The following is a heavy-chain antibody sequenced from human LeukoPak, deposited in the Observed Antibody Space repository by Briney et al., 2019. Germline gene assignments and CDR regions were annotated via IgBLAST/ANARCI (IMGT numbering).Heavy chain of an antibody. CDR2: IYYGGST. Sequence: SETLSLTCTVSGGSISSSSYYWGWIRQPPGKGLEWIGSIYYGGSTNYNPSLKSRVTISVDTSKNQFSLKLSSVTAADTAVYYCARDLSGSPTWGFDYWGQGTLVTVSS. D-gene: IGHD1-26*01. CDR3: ARDLSGSPTWGFDY. J-gene: IGHJ4*02. V-gene: IGHV4-39*07. CDR1: GGSISSSSYY.